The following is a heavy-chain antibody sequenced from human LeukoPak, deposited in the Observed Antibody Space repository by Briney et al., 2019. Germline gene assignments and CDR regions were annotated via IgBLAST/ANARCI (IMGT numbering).Heavy chain of an antibody. V-gene: IGHV3-30*18. CDR2: ISFDGTTK. J-gene: IGHJ4*02. Sequence: SGGSLRLSCAASGFSFNAFGMHWVRQAPGKGLEWVAVISFDGTTKQYANSVKGRFTISRDNSNKTLHLQMNSLSAEDTAIYYCAKDLIVMTAILDSWGQGTLVTVSP. D-gene: IGHD2-21*02. CDR3: AKDLIVMTAILDS. CDR1: GFSFNAFG.